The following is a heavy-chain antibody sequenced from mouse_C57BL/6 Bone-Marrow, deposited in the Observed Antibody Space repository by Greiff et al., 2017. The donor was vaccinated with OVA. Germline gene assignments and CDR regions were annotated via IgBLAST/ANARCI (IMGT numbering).Heavy chain of an antibody. D-gene: IGHD2-4*01. CDR3: ARRDYGFDY. V-gene: IGHV5-6*01. Sequence: EVQVVESGGDLVKPGGSLKLSCAASGFTFSSYGMSWVRQTPDKRLEWVATISSGGSYTYYPDSVKGRFTISRDNAKNTLYLQMSSLKSEDTAMYDGARRDYGFDYWGQGTTLTVSS. CDR2: ISSGGSYT. CDR1: GFTFSSYG. J-gene: IGHJ2*01.